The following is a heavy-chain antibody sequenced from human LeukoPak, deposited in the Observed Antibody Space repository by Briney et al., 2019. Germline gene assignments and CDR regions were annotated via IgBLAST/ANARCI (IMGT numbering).Heavy chain of an antibody. CDR3: AKLDYGDYFWYFDL. D-gene: IGHD4-17*01. J-gene: IGHJ2*01. CDR1: GASIRHYY. CDR2: IVPSGST. V-gene: IGHV4-4*07. Sequence: SETLSLTCNVSGASIRHYYWSWIRQPAGKGLEWIGRIVPSGSTDYNPSLKSRVTISVDTSKNQFSLKLSSVTAADTAVYYCAKLDYGDYFWYFDLWGRGTLVTVSS.